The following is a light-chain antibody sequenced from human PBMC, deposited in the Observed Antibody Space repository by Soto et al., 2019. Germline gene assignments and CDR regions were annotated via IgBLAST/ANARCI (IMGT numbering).Light chain of an antibody. V-gene: IGLV2-8*01. Sequence: QSALTQPPSASGSPGQSVTISCTGTSSDVGGYNYVSWYQQYPGKAPKLMIYEVSKRPSGVPDRFSGYKSGNTASLTVSGLQAEDEADYYCSSYAGSNNVIFGGGTKLTVL. CDR1: SSDVGGYNY. CDR2: EVS. J-gene: IGLJ2*01. CDR3: SSYAGSNNVI.